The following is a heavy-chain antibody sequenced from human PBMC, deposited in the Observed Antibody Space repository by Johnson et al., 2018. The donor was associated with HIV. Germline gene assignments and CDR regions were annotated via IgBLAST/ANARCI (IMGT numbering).Heavy chain of an antibody. D-gene: IGHD1-26*01. V-gene: IGHV3-64*01. Sequence: VQLVESGGDLVQPGGSLRLSCAASGFTFSSHPMHWVRQAPGKGLEYVSAISSNGGKTYYAKSVQGRFTISRDNSKNTVYLQMNSLRAEDTAVYYCARSIVGAIVDAFDMWGQATMVTVSS. CDR2: ISSNGGKT. J-gene: IGHJ3*02. CDR1: GFTFSSHP. CDR3: ARSIVGAIVDAFDM.